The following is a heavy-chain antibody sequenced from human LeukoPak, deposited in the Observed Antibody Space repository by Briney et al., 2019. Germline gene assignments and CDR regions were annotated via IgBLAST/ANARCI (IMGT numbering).Heavy chain of an antibody. CDR3: AREDYSNYVIDY. Sequence: SETLSLTCAVSGGSIGSGGYSWSWIRQPPGKGLEWIGYIYHSGSTYYNPSLKSRVTISVDRSKNQFSLKLSSVTAADTAVYYCAREDYSNYVIDYWGQGTLVTVSS. V-gene: IGHV4-30-2*01. D-gene: IGHD4-11*01. J-gene: IGHJ4*02. CDR1: GGSIGSGGYS. CDR2: IYHSGST.